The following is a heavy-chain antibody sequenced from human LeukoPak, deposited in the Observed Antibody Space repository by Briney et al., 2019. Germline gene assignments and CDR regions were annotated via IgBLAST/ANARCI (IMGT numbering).Heavy chain of an antibody. CDR3: AKDPGSYPYYYGMDV. J-gene: IGHJ6*02. V-gene: IGHV3-23*01. Sequence: GGSLRLSCAASGFTFSSYAMSWVRQAQGKGMEWVSAISGSGGSTYYADSVKGRFTISRDNSKNTLYLQMNSLRAEDTAVYYCAKDPGSYPYYYGMDVWGQGTTVTVSS. CDR1: GFTFSSYA. D-gene: IGHD1-26*01. CDR2: ISGSGGST.